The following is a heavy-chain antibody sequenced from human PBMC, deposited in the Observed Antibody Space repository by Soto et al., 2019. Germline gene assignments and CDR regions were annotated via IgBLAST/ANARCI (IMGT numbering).Heavy chain of an antibody. V-gene: IGHV1-8*01. CDR3: ARGYTGYDQRYGMDV. J-gene: IGHJ6*02. CDR1: GYTFTRSD. CDR2: MNPNIDNT. Sequence: ASVKVSCKASGYTFTRSDINWVRQATGQGLEWMGWMNPNIDNTGYAQKFQGRVTMTRNTAISTAYMELSSLRSEDTAVYYCARGYTGYDQRYGMDVWGQGTTVTVSS. D-gene: IGHD5-12*01.